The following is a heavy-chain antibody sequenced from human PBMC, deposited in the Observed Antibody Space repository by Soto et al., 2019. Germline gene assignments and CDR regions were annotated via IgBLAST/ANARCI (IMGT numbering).Heavy chain of an antibody. J-gene: IGHJ4*02. D-gene: IGHD3-22*01. V-gene: IGHV4-39*01. Sequence: PSETLSLTCTVSDGSISTSSYYWGWIRQSPGKGLEWIGTIFYTGRTYYNPSLESRVTLSVDTSKNQFSLHLTSVTAADTALFYCTRHHPHHYDSSGYFDYWGQGTLVTVSS. CDR1: DGSISTSSYY. CDR3: TRHHPHHYDSSGYFDY. CDR2: IFYTGRT.